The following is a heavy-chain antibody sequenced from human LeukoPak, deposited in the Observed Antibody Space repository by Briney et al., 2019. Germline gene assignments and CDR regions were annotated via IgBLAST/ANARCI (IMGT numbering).Heavy chain of an antibody. CDR1: AFTFSSYW. CDR2: INSDGSST. Sequence: GGSLRLSCAASAFTFSSYWMHWVRQAPGKGLVCVSRINSDGSSTSYADSVRGRVTISRDNAKNTLYLQMNSLRAEDTAVYYCVEESESGGYRYFRHWGQGTLVTVSS. J-gene: IGHJ1*01. CDR3: VEESESGGYRYFRH. V-gene: IGHV3-74*01. D-gene: IGHD3-22*01.